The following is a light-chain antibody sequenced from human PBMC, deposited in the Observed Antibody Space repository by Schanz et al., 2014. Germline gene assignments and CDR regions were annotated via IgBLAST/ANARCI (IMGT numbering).Light chain of an antibody. J-gene: IGLJ2*01. V-gene: IGLV2-8*01. CDR3: SSYAGSNNLV. CDR1: SSDVGGYNY. Sequence: QSALTQPASVSGSPGQSITISCTGTSSDVGGYNYVSWYQHHPGKAPKLMIYDVSTRPLGVPDRFSGSKSGITASLTVSGIQAEDEADYYCSSYAGSNNLVFGGGTKLTVL. CDR2: DVS.